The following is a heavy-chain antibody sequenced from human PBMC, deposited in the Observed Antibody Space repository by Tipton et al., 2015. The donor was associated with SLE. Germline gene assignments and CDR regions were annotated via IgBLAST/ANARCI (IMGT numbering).Heavy chain of an antibody. CDR1: GGNISGHY. J-gene: IGHJ3*02. CDR2: IYSSGTT. CDR3: ARDDFSVSTRSNDGFDI. V-gene: IGHV4-4*08. D-gene: IGHD1-1*01. Sequence: LRLSCTVSGGNISGHYWSWVRQPPGKGLEWIGWIYSSGTTSHNPSLKSRVTLSVDTSKNQFSLKLSSVTAADTAVYYCARDDFSVSTRSNDGFDIWGQGTMVTVSS.